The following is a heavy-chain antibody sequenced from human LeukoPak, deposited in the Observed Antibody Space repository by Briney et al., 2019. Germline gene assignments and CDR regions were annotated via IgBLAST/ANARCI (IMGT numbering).Heavy chain of an antibody. CDR2: ISSGGDAI. D-gene: IGHD7-27*01. CDR1: GFHLNSHH. J-gene: IGHJ4*02. Sequence: GGSLRLSCAASGFHLNSHHMNWVRQAPGQGLEWVSYISSGGDAIYYADSVKGRFTMSRDFAKNSLYLHMNSLRDEDTAVYYCARDRPNWGIDFWGQGTLVTVSS. V-gene: IGHV3-48*02. CDR3: ARDRPNWGIDF.